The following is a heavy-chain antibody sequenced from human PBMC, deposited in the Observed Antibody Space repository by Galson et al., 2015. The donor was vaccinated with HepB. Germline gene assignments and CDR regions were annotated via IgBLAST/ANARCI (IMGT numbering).Heavy chain of an antibody. V-gene: IGHV4-34*01. CDR3: ARDAGMAFGI. CDR2: INQSGRT. D-gene: IGHD1-26*01. Sequence: SETLSLTCAVYGGSLTVEYLSWIRQSPGKGLEWIGEINQSGRTNYNPSLERRVTISQDTSKNQISLKVNSVTAADTAVYYCARDAGMAFGIWGQGTMVTVSS. J-gene: IGHJ3*02. CDR1: GGSLTVEY.